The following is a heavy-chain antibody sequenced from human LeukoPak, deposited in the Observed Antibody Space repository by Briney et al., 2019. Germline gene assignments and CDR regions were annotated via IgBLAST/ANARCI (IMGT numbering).Heavy chain of an antibody. J-gene: IGHJ6*02. CDR3: SRGPIHLWLYSGMDV. Sequence: PGGSLRLSCAASGFTFSSYAMSWVRQAPGKGLEWVSAISGSGGSTYYADSVRGRFTISRDNSKNTLYLQMNSLKTEDTALYYCSRGPIHLWLYSGMDVWGQGTTVTVSS. D-gene: IGHD5-18*01. CDR2: ISGSGGST. V-gene: IGHV3-23*01. CDR1: GFTFSSYA.